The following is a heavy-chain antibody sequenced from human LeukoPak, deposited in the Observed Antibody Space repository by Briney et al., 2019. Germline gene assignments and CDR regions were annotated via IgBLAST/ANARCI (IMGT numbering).Heavy chain of an antibody. V-gene: IGHV1-69*02. CDR1: GGTFSSYT. J-gene: IGHJ4*02. Sequence: GASVKVSCKASGGTFSSYTISWVRQAPGQGLEWMGRIIPILDITNYAQKFQGRVTITADKPTSTAYMELSSLKSEDTAVYYCSVRGLIDGRGSYFDYWGQGTLVTVSS. CDR2: IIPILDIT. CDR3: SVRGLIDGRGSYFDY. D-gene: IGHD3-10*01.